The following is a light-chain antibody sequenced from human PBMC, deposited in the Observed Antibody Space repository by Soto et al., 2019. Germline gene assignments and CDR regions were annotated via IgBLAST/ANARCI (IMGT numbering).Light chain of an antibody. V-gene: IGLV2-23*01. J-gene: IGLJ1*01. CDR1: NNL. CDR2: EGT. CDR3: CAYVGARSYV. Sequence: LAQPASVSGSPGQSITISCTGTNNLVSWYQQHPGKAPKVVVYEGTKRPSGVSNRFSGSNSGGTASLTISGLQAKDEAYYFCCAYVGARSYVFGPGTKVTVL.